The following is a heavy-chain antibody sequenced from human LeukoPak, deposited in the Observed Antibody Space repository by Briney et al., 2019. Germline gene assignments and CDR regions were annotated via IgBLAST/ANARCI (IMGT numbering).Heavy chain of an antibody. CDR3: ARVKDIVVVRDYYYMDV. D-gene: IGHD2-2*01. CDR1: SGSISSYY. V-gene: IGHV4-59*01. J-gene: IGHJ6*03. Sequence: SETLSLTCTVSSGSISSYYWSWIRQPPGKGLEWIGYIYYSGSTNYNPSLKSRVTISVDTSKNQFSLKLSSVTAADTAVYYCARVKDIVVVRDYYYMDVWGKGTTVTVSS. CDR2: IYYSGST.